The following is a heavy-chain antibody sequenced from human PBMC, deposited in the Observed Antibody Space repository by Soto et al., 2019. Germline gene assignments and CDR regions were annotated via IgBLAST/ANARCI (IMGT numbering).Heavy chain of an antibody. CDR3: VFVNPSYHGSGSDYEMDV. J-gene: IGHJ6*02. V-gene: IGHV3-23*01. CDR2: ISNRADST. Sequence: EVHLLESGGGLVQPGGSLRLSCAASGFTFSNYAMNWVRQAPGKGLEWVSGISNRADSTYYADSVKGRFTISRDNSKNRLFLQMNSLRDEDTAIYYCVFVNPSYHGSGSDYEMDVWGQGTMVTVSS. D-gene: IGHD3-10*01. CDR1: GFTFSNYA.